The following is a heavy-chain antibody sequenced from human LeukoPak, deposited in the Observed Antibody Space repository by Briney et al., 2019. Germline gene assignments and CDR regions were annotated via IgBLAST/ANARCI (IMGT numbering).Heavy chain of an antibody. CDR3: ATEFNYYGSGSYG. CDR2: ISSTGGTI. Sequence: GGSLRLSCAASGFTFSSNSMNWVRQAPGKGLEWVSYISSTGGTIYYADSMKGRFTISRDNAKNSLYLQMNSPRTDDTAVYYCATEFNYYGSGSYGWGQGTLVTVSS. CDR1: GFTFSSNS. V-gene: IGHV3-48*04. J-gene: IGHJ4*02. D-gene: IGHD3-10*01.